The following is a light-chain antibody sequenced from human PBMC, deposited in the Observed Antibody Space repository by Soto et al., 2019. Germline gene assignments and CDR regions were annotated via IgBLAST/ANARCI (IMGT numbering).Light chain of an antibody. CDR2: GAS. CDR1: QSVSSN. V-gene: IGKV3-15*01. CDR3: QQRSNWPPIT. Sequence: EIVMTQSPATLSVSPGERATLSCRASQSVSSNLAWYQQKPGQAPRLLIYGASTRATGIPARFSGSGSGTDFTLTISRLEPEDAAVYYCQQRSNWPPITFGQGTRLEIK. J-gene: IGKJ5*01.